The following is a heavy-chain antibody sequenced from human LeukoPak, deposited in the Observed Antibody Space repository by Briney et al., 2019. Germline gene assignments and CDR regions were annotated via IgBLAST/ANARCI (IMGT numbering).Heavy chain of an antibody. J-gene: IGHJ5*02. CDR1: GYTFTSYG. V-gene: IGHV1-18*01. CDR2: ISAYNGNT. Sequence: ASVKVSCKASGYTFTSYGISWVRQAPRQGLEWMGWISAYNGNTNYAQKLQGRVTMTTDTSTSTAYMELRSLRSDDTAVYYCARADGIYYDSSGYYYPGGAWGQGTLVTVSS. D-gene: IGHD3-22*01. CDR3: ARADGIYYDSSGYYYPGGA.